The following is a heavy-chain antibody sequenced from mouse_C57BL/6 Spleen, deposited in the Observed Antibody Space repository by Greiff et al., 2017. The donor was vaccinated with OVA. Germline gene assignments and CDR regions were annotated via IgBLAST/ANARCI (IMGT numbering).Heavy chain of an antibody. J-gene: IGHJ3*01. Sequence: VQLKQSGPELVKPGASVKISCKASGYSFTDYNMNWVKQSNGKSLEWIGVINPNYGTTSYNQKFKGKATLTVDLSSSTAYMQLNSLTSEDSAVYYCARGYGYDGAWFAYWGQGTLVTVSA. CDR3: ARGYGYDGAWFAY. V-gene: IGHV1-39*01. CDR2: INPNYGTT. D-gene: IGHD2-2*01. CDR1: GYSFTDYN.